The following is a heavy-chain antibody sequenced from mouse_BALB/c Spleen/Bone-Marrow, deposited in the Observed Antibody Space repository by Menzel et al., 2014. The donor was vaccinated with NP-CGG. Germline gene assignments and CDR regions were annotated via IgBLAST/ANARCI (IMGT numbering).Heavy chain of an antibody. V-gene: IGHV1S81*02. Sequence: LQESGAELVKPGASVKLSCRVSGYTFTNYSVYWVKQRPGQGLEWIGEINPSNDTPNFNEKFKSKATLTVDKSSSTAYMRLSSLTSEDSAVYYCTRSGYYGYGWYFDVWGAGTTVTVSS. CDR3: TRSGYYGYGWYFDV. CDR1: GYTFTNYS. D-gene: IGHD1-2*01. J-gene: IGHJ1*01. CDR2: INPSNDTP.